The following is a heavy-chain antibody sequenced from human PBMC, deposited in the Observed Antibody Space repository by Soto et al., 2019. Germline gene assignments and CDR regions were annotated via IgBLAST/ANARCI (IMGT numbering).Heavy chain of an antibody. CDR1: GGSFSGYY. J-gene: IGHJ5*02. Sequence: SETLSLTCAVYGGSFSGYYWTWIRQPPGTGLEWIGEINHSGSTNYNPSLKSRVTISVDTSKNQFSLKLTSVTAADTAVYYCARISGGYDGNNWFDPWGQGTLVTVSS. CDR2: INHSGST. CDR3: ARISGGYDGNNWFDP. V-gene: IGHV4-34*01. D-gene: IGHD3-22*01.